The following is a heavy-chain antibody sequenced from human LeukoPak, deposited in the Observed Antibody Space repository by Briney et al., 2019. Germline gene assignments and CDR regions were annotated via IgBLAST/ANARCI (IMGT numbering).Heavy chain of an antibody. V-gene: IGHV4-59*08. Sequence: PSETLSLTCTVSGGSISSYYWSWLRQPPGKGLEWIGYIYYSGSTNYNPSLKSRVTISVDTSKNQFSLKLSSVTAADTAVYYCARLDDSSGYYSDYWGQGNLVTVSP. D-gene: IGHD3-22*01. CDR2: IYYSGST. CDR1: GGSISSYY. CDR3: ARLDDSSGYYSDY. J-gene: IGHJ4*02.